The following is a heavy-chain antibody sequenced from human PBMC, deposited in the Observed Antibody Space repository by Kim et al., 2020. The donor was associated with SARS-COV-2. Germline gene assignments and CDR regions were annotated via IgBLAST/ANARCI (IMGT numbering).Heavy chain of an antibody. CDR1: GGSFSGYY. CDR3: ARGEYSSSWYGRRYYFDY. V-gene: IGHV4-34*01. CDR2: INHSGST. D-gene: IGHD6-13*01. Sequence: SETLSLTCAVYGGSFSGYYWSWIRQPPGKGLEWIGEINHSGSTNYNPSLKSRVTISVGTSKNQFSLKLSSVTAADTAVYYCARGEYSSSWYGRRYYFDYWGQGTLVTVSS. J-gene: IGHJ4*02.